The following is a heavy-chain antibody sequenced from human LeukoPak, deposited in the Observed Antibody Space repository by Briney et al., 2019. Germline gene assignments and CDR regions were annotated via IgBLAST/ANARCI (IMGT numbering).Heavy chain of an antibody. CDR2: INSKTDGGTT. Sequence: GGSLRLSCAASGFTFSDIWMSWVRQAPGKGLEWVGRINSKTDGGTTDYAAPVKGRFTISRDDSRNTLYLQMNSLKTEDTAVYYCTTVLEFYGSGSYYDAPWGQGTLVTVSS. V-gene: IGHV3-15*01. CDR3: TTVLEFYGSGSYYDAP. CDR1: GFTFSDIW. D-gene: IGHD3-10*01. J-gene: IGHJ5*02.